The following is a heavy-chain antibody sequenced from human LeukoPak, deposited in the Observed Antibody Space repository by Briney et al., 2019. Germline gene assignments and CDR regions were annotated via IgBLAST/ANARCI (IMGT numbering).Heavy chain of an antibody. CDR3: ARGGPTYSSGWDFDY. V-gene: IGHV1-18*01. Sequence: ASVKVSCKASGYTFTSYGISWVRQAPGQGLEWMGWISAYNGNTNYAQKFQGWVTMTRDTSISTAYMELSRLRSDDTAVYYCARGGPTYSSGWDFDYWGQGTLVTVSS. CDR1: GYTFTSYG. J-gene: IGHJ4*02. D-gene: IGHD6-19*01. CDR2: ISAYNGNT.